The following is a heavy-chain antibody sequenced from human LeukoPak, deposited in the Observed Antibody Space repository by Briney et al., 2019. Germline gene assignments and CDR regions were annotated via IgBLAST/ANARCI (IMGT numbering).Heavy chain of an antibody. CDR2: INPNSGGT. CDR3: ARARITMVRGVIGAFDI. V-gene: IGHV1-2*02. J-gene: IGHJ3*02. CDR1: GYTFTNYG. Sequence: ASVKVSCKASGYTFTNYGITWVRQAPGQGLEWMGWINPNSGGTNYAQKFQGRVTMTRDTSISTAYMELSRLRSDDTAVYYCARARITMVRGVIGAFDIWGQGTMVTVSS. D-gene: IGHD3-10*01.